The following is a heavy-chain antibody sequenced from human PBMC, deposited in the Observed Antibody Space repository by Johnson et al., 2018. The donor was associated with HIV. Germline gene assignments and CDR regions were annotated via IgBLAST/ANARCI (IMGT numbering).Heavy chain of an antibody. Sequence: QVQLVESGGGVVQRGGSLRLSCVASGFTFSSYGMHWVRQAPGKGLEWVAFIRYDGTNKYYGDSVKGRFTVSRDNSKNTVYVDMNSLRAEDTAVYYCAKDHDYGDAFDLWGQGSMVTVSS. J-gene: IGHJ3*01. D-gene: IGHD4-17*01. CDR1: GFTFSSYG. CDR2: IRYDGTNK. CDR3: AKDHDYGDAFDL. V-gene: IGHV3-30*02.